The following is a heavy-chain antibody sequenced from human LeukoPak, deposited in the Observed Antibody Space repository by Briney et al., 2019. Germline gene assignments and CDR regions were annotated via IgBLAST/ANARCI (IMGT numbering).Heavy chain of an antibody. CDR2: IYYSGST. D-gene: IGHD6-19*01. Sequence: PSETLSLTCTVSGGSISSYYWSWIRQPPGKGLEWIGYIYYSGSTNYNPSPKSRVTISVDTSKNQFSLKLSSVTAADTAVYYCARHGLYSSGWYNYYYYYMDVWGKGTTVTVSS. CDR1: GGSISSYY. V-gene: IGHV4-59*08. CDR3: ARHGLYSSGWYNYYYYYMDV. J-gene: IGHJ6*03.